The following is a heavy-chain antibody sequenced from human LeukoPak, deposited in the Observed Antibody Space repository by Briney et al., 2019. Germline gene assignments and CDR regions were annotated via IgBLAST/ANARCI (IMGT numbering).Heavy chain of an antibody. CDR1: GGSISSSSYY. V-gene: IGHV4-39*01. CDR2: IYYSGST. J-gene: IGHJ4*02. Sequence: SETLSLTCSVSGGSISSSSYYWGWIRQPPGKGLEWLGNIYYSGSTYYNPSLKSRVTISVDTSKNQFSLKLSSVTAADTALYYCAAPDYGDYTLGYWGQGILVTVSS. CDR3: AAPDYGDYTLGY. D-gene: IGHD4-17*01.